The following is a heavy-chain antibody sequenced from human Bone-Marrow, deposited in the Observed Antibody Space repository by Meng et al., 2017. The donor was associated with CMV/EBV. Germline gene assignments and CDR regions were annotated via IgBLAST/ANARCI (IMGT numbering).Heavy chain of an antibody. CDR3: ARTWLDAFDI. CDR2: INPNSGGT. J-gene: IGHJ3*02. CDR1: GYTFTGYY. D-gene: IGHD5-12*01. V-gene: IGHV1-2*02. Sequence: ASVKISCKASGYTFTGYYMHWVRQAPGQGLEWMGWINPNSGGTNYAQKFQGRVTMTRDTSISTAYMELRSLRSDDTAVYYCARTWLDAFDIWGQGTMVTVSS.